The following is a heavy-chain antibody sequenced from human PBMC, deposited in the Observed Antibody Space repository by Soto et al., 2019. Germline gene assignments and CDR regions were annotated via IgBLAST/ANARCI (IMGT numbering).Heavy chain of an antibody. D-gene: IGHD2-2*02. CDR2: INPNSGDT. CDR1: GYTFTGYY. CDR3: ARESNIVVVPAAINAFDI. J-gene: IGHJ3*02. V-gene: IGHV1-2*02. Sequence: ASVKVSCKTSGYTFTGYYIHWVRQAPGQGLEWMGWINPNSGDTNYAQKFQGRVTMAGGTSISTAYMELSRLRSDDTAVYYCARESNIVVVPAAINAFDIWGQGTMVTVSS.